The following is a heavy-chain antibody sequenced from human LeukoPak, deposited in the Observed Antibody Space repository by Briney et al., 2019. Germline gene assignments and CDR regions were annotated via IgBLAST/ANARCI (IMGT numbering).Heavy chain of an antibody. Sequence: GGSLRLSCAASKFTFSSYAMSWVRQAPGKGLEWVSAISVGGNTYYADSVKGRFTTSRDNSKNTLYLQMNSLRAEDTAVYFCARDDYGGNSVLWVYYGMDVWGQGTTVTVSS. J-gene: IGHJ6*02. CDR2: ISVGGNT. CDR3: ARDDYGGNSVLWVYYGMDV. CDR1: KFTFSSYA. V-gene: IGHV3-23*01. D-gene: IGHD4-23*01.